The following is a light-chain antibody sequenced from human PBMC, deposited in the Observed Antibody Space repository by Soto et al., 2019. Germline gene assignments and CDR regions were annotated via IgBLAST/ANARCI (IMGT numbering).Light chain of an antibody. Sequence: QSALTQPPSASGSPGQSVTISCTGTSNDVGGYNYVSWYQQHPGKAPKLMIYEVNKRPSGVPDRFSGSKSGNTASLTVSGHQAEDEADYYCSSFAVSNSCVFGTGTKVTVL. CDR1: SNDVGGYNY. J-gene: IGLJ1*01. V-gene: IGLV2-8*01. CDR2: EVN. CDR3: SSFAVSNSCV.